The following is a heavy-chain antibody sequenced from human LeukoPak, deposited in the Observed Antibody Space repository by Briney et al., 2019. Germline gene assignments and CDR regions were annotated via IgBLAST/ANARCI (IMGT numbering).Heavy chain of an antibody. V-gene: IGHV3-66*01. CDR2: IYGGGST. D-gene: IGHD5-12*01. CDR3: ARDSGYSGYSDY. Sequence: GGSLRLSCAASGFTVSTNYMSWVRQAPGKGLEWVSVIYGGGSTYYADSVKGRFTISRDNAKNSLNLQMNSLRAEDTAVYYCARDSGYSGYSDYWGQGTLVTVSS. CDR1: GFTVSTNY. J-gene: IGHJ4*02.